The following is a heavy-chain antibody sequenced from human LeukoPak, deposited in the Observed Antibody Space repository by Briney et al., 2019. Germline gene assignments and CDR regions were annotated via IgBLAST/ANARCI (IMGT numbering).Heavy chain of an antibody. V-gene: IGHV3-30*18. J-gene: IGHJ4*02. CDR2: ISYDGSNK. Sequence: GGSLRLSCAASGFTFSSYGMHWVRQAPGKGLEWVAVISYDGSNKYYADSVKGRFTISRDNSRNTLYLQMNSLIAEDTAVYYCAKLQYPNDYWGQGTLVTVSS. CDR3: AKLQYPNDY. D-gene: IGHD4-11*01. CDR1: GFTFSSYG.